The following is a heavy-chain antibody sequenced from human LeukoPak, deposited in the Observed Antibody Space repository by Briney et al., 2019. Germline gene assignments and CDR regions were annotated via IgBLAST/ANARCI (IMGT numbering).Heavy chain of an antibody. V-gene: IGHV1-8*03. CDR3: ATGPTTNYGFWSGPSVYFDY. J-gene: IGHJ4*02. Sequence: ASVKVSCKASGYTFTSYDINWVRQATGQGLEWMGWMNPNSGNTGYAQKFQGRVTITRNTSISTAYMELSSLRSEDTAVYYCATGPTTNYGFWSGPSVYFDYWGQGTLVTVSS. CDR1: GYTFTSYD. CDR2: MNPNSGNT. D-gene: IGHD3-3*01.